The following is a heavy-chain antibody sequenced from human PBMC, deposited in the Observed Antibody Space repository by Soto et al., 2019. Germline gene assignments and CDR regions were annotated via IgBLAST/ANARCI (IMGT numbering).Heavy chain of an antibody. CDR2: ISYDGSNK. CDR1: GFTFSSYA. J-gene: IGHJ4*02. Sequence: QVQLVESGGGVVQPGRSLRLSCAASGFTFSSYAMHWVRQAPGKGLEWVAVISYDGSNKYYADSVKGRFTISRDNSKNTLYLQMNSLRAEDTAVYYCARDPTYSRYDYVRGGYYFDYWGQGTLVTVSS. CDR3: ARDPTYSRYDYVRGGYYFDY. D-gene: IGHD5-12*01. V-gene: IGHV3-30-3*01.